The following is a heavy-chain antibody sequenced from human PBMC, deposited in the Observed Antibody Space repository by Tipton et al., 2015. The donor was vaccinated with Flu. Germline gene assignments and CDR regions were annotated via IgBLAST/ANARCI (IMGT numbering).Heavy chain of an antibody. Sequence: TLSRTCSVFGYSISSGYYWGWIRQPPGKGLEGIGSIYHSGSTNYNPSLKSRVTISVDTSKNQFSLKLSSVTAADTAVYYCARDASETYYDFWSGYHYPANWFDPWGQAPLVTVSS. CDR3: ARDASETYYDFWSGYHYPANWFDP. V-gene: IGHV4-38-2*02. CDR2: IYHSGST. D-gene: IGHD3-3*01. J-gene: IGHJ5*02. CDR1: GYSISSGYY.